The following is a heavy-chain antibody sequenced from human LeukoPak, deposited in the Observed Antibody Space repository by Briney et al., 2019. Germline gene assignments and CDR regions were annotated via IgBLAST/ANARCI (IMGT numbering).Heavy chain of an antibody. Sequence: PETLSLTRTVPGGSISSYYWCWVRQSPGKGRERIGHIYYSVGTNYTPSLTSRVTISVDTSKNQYSLELSSVTPADTAVYYCARDKDWFDPWGQGTLVTVSS. CDR1: GGSISSYY. CDR2: IYYSVGT. V-gene: IGHV4-59*01. CDR3: ARDKDWFDP. J-gene: IGHJ5*02.